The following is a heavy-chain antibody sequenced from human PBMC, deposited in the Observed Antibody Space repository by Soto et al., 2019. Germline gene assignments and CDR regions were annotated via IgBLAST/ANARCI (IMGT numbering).Heavy chain of an antibody. CDR2: FDPEDGET. J-gene: IGHJ4*02. D-gene: IGHD6-19*01. V-gene: IGHV1-24*01. CDR1: GYTLTELS. Sequence: ASVKVSCKVSGYTLTELSMHWVRQAPGKGLEWMGGFDPEDGETIYAQKFQGRVTMTEDTSTDTAYMELSSLRSEDTAVYYCETDTSGAGAHYYFDYWGQGTLVTVSS. CDR3: ETDTSGAGAHYYFDY.